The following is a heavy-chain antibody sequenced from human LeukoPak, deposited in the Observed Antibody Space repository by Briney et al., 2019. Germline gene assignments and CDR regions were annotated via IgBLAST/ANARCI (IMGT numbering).Heavy chain of an antibody. CDR2: ISSSGSTI. D-gene: IGHD1-26*01. CDR1: GFTFSGYE. V-gene: IGHV3-48*03. Sequence: GGSLRLSCAASGFTFSGYEMNWVRQAPGKGLEWVSYISSSGSTIYYADSVKGRFTISRDNAKNSLYLQMNSLRAEDTAVYYRAREYADSGSYYFDYWGQGTLVTVSS. J-gene: IGHJ4*02. CDR3: AREYADSGSYYFDY.